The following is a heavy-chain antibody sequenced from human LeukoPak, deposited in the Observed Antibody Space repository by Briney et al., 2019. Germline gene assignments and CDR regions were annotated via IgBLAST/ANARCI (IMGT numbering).Heavy chain of an antibody. D-gene: IGHD3-3*01. V-gene: IGHV3-23*01. Sequence: GGSLRLSCAASGFTFSSYAMSWVRQAPGKGLEWVSAISGSGGSTYYADSVKGRFTISRDNSKNTLYLQMNSLRAEDTAVYYCAKVPVFNLKISEVVTDDAFDIWGQGTIVSVSS. CDR3: AKVPVFNLKISEVVTDDAFDI. CDR2: ISGSGGST. CDR1: GFTFSSYA. J-gene: IGHJ3*02.